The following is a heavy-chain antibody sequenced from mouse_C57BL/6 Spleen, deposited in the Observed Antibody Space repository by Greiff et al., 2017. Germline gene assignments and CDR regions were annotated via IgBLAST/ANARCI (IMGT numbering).Heavy chain of an antibody. CDR3: ARWEDYGNYFYWYFDV. J-gene: IGHJ1*03. CDR2: IYPRDGST. V-gene: IGHV1-78*01. CDR1: GYTFTDHT. D-gene: IGHD2-1*01. Sequence: LVEPDAELVKPGASVKISCKVSGYTFTDHTIHWMKQRPEQGLEWIGYIYPRDGSTKYNEKFKGKATLTADKSSSTAYMQLNSLTSEDSAVYFCARWEDYGNYFYWYFDVWGTGTTVTVSS.